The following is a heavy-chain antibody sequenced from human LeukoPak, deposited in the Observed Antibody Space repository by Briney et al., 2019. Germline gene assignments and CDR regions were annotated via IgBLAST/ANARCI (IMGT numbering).Heavy chain of an antibody. CDR2: INTSGSS. V-gene: IGHV4-4*07. D-gene: IGHD6-25*01. J-gene: IGHJ5*02. CDR1: GGSISSYY. Sequence: SETLSLTCTVAGGSISSYYWSSIRQPAGKGLEWIGRINTSGSSNYNPSLSSRVTMSVDTSKNQFSLNLSSVTAAGTAVYYCAREGGGPRWLDPWGQGTLVTVSS. CDR3: AREGGGPRWLDP.